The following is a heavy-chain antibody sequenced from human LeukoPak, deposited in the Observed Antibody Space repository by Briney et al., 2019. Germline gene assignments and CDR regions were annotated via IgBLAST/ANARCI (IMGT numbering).Heavy chain of an antibody. J-gene: IGHJ4*02. V-gene: IGHV3-30*18. Sequence: PGGSLRLSCAASGFSFISYGMHWVRQAPGKGLEWVGVISDDGRNKNYADSVKGRFTISRDNSKDTLYLQMNSLRDEDTAVYYCAKRPSDYSDYVTCFDYWGQGTLVTVSS. CDR3: AKRPSDYSDYVTCFDY. D-gene: IGHD4-11*01. CDR1: GFSFISYG. CDR2: ISDDGRNK.